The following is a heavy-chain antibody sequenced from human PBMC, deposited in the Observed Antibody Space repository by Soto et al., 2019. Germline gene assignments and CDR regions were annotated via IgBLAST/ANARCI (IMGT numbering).Heavy chain of an antibody. Sequence: LSLTFAIDSHSIDSRFWGSAIGQTPGKGQEWIGEIHPGGSTNYNAALKSRLSISVDKAKRQFSLRLTSVTAADTAVDYCPRVRFSVNRRAWFDYWGEGTPVT. CDR3: PRVRFSVNRRAWFDY. CDR2: IHPGGST. D-gene: IGHD1-26*01. CDR1: SHSIDSRFW. V-gene: IGHV4-4*02. J-gene: IGHJ4*02.